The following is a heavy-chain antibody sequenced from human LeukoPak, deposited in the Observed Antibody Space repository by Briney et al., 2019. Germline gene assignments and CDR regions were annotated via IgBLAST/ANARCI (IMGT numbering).Heavy chain of an antibody. CDR2: IYPGDSDT. V-gene: IGHV5-51*01. D-gene: IGHD3-3*01. J-gene: IGHJ3*02. CDR3: ARPRDDFWSGYYWADAFDI. Sequence: GESLKISCKGSGYSFTSYWIGWVRQMPGKGLEWMGFIYPGDSDTRYSPSFQGQVTISADESISTAYLQWSSLKASDTAIYYCARPRDDFWSGYYWADAFDIWGQGTMVTVSS. CDR1: GYSFTSYW.